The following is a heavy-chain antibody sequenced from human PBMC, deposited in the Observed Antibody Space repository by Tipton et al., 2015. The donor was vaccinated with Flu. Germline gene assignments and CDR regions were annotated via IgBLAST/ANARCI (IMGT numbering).Heavy chain of an antibody. CDR3: AKVIPEAVAGLDY. CDR2: VTGGGST. Sequence: GSLRLSCAASGFTFNTDAMSWVRQAPGKGLEWVSGVTGGGSTYYADSVKGRFTISRDISRNMVYLQMNSLRAEDTAVYYCAKVIPEAVAGLDYWGQGTLVTVSS. J-gene: IGHJ4*02. D-gene: IGHD6-19*01. V-gene: IGHV3-23*01. CDR1: GFTFNTDA.